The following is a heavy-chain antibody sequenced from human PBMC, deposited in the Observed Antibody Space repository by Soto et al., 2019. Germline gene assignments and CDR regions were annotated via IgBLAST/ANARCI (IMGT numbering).Heavy chain of an antibody. Sequence: SVKVSCKASGGTFSSYAISWVRQAPGQGLEWMGGIIPIFGTANYAQKFQGRVTITADESTSTAYMELSSLRSEDTAVYYCAAQYSSGWYPPGHFDYWGQGTLVTVSS. D-gene: IGHD6-19*01. CDR2: IIPIFGTA. V-gene: IGHV1-69*13. J-gene: IGHJ4*02. CDR3: AAQYSSGWYPPGHFDY. CDR1: GGTFSSYA.